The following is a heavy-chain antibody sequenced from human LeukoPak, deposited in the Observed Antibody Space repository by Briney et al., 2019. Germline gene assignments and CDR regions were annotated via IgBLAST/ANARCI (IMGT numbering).Heavy chain of an antibody. D-gene: IGHD6-13*01. CDR3: ARAPAGIISSWCQY. CDR2: ISYDGSNK. CDR1: GFTFSSYA. J-gene: IGHJ4*02. Sequence: PGRSLRLSCAASGFTFSSYAMHGVRQAPGKGLEWVAVISYDGSNKYYADSVKGRLTISRDNSKNTLYLQMNSLRAEDTAVYYCARAPAGIISSWCQYWGQGTLVTVSS. V-gene: IGHV3-30-3*01.